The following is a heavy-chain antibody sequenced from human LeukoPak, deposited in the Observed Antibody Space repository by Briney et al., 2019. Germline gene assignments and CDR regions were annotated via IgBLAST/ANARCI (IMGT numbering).Heavy chain of an antibody. CDR3: ARSAGSGHKWDLQH. V-gene: IGHV1-69*04. D-gene: IGHD1-26*01. Sequence: SVKVSCKASGGTFSSYAISWVRQAPGQGLEWMGRIIPILGIANYAQKFQGRVTITADKSTSTAYMELSSLRSEDTAVYYCARSAGSGHKWDLQHWGQGTLVTASS. CDR1: GGTFSSYA. CDR2: IIPILGIA. J-gene: IGHJ1*01.